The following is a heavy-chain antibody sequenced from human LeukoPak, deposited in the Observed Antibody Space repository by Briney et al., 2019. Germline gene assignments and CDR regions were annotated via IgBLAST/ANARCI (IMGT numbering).Heavy chain of an antibody. J-gene: IGHJ5*01. D-gene: IGHD3-3*01. V-gene: IGHV4-31*03. CDR2: IYYSGST. CDR3: ARVSTGDFWRDFDS. Sequence: PSQTLSLTCTVSGGSISSGGYYWSWIRQHPGKGLEWIGYIYYSGSTYYNPSLKSRVTISVDMSKNQFSLKLSSVTAADTAVYYCARVSTGDFWRDFDSWGQGTLVTVSS. CDR1: GGSISSGGYY.